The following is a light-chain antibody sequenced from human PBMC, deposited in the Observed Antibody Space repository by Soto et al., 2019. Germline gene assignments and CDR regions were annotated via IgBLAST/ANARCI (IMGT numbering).Light chain of an antibody. V-gene: IGLV1-44*01. CDR1: SSNIGSNT. Sequence: QAVVTQQPSASGTPGQRVTISCSGSSSNIGSNTVNWYQQLPGTAPKLLIYSNNQRPSGVPDRFSGSKSGTSASLAISGLQSEDEADYYCAAWDDSLNGYVFGTGTKVTVL. CDR3: AAWDDSLNGYV. CDR2: SNN. J-gene: IGLJ1*01.